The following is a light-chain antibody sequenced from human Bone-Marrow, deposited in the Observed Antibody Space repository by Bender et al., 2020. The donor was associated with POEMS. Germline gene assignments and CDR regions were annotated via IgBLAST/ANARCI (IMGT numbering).Light chain of an antibody. J-gene: IGLJ3*02. CDR1: NSNIGTNA. V-gene: IGLV1-44*01. CDR3: AAWDAGLGGGV. Sequence: QSVLTQPPSASGTPGQRVTISCSGSNSNIGTNAVNWYQQFPGTAPKLLIYSDNQLPSGVPDRFYAFKSGTSASLAISGLQSEDEADYYCAAWDAGLGGGVFGGGTKLTVL. CDR2: SDN.